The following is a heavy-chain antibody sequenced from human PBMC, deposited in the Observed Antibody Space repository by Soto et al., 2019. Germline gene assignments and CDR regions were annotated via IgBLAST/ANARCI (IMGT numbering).Heavy chain of an antibody. CDR3: AKDFYKEGVPAY. Sequence: GGSLRLSCAASGFTFDDYTMHWVRQAPGKGLEWVSLISWDGGSTYYADSVKGRFTISRDNSKNSLYLQMNSLRTEDTALYYCAKDFYKEGVPAYWGQGTLVTVSS. V-gene: IGHV3-43*01. D-gene: IGHD3-10*01. J-gene: IGHJ4*02. CDR1: GFTFDDYT. CDR2: ISWDGGST.